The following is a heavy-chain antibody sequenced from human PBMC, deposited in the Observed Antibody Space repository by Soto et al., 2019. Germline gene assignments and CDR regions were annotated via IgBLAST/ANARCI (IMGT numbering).Heavy chain of an antibody. J-gene: IGHJ6*02. Sequence: QVQLVESGGGVVQPGRSLRLSCAVSGFTFRTYGMHWVRQAPGKGLEWVAVISYDGSERNYTDSVKGRFTISRDNSKNTLFLQMNSLRAEDTALYFCAKDGTTVGIHYYGMDVWGQGTTVTVSS. CDR3: AKDGTTVGIHYYGMDV. D-gene: IGHD2-2*02. V-gene: IGHV3-30*18. CDR2: ISYDGSER. CDR1: GFTFRTYG.